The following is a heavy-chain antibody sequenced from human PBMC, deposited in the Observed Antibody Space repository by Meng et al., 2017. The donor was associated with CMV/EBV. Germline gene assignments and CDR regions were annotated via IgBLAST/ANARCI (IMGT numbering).Heavy chain of an antibody. D-gene: IGHD1-7*01. CDR2: ISSSSSTI. J-gene: IGHJ6*02. CDR3: ASKLGVNYYYGMDV. CDR1: GFTFSSYS. Sequence: GESLKISCAASGFTFSSYSMNWVRQAPGKGLEWVSYISSSSSTIYYADSVKGRFTISRDNAKNSLYLQMNSLRAEDTAVYYCASKLGVNYYYGMDVWGQGTTVTVSS. V-gene: IGHV3-48*04.